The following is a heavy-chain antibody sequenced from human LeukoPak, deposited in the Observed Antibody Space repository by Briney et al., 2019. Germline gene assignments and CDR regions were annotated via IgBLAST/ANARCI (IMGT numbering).Heavy chain of an antibody. CDR1: GFTFSSYG. J-gene: IGHJ5*01. V-gene: IGHV3-30*18. D-gene: IGHD3-3*01. CDR3: AKGRPDEEVPSRERFLEWLFTLFDC. Sequence: GGSLRLSCAASGFTFSSYGMHWVRQAPGKGLEWVAVISYDGSNKYYADSVKGRFTISRDNSKNTLYLQMNSLRAEDTAVYYCAKGRPDEEVPSRERFLEWLFTLFDCWGQGTLVTVSS. CDR2: ISYDGSNK.